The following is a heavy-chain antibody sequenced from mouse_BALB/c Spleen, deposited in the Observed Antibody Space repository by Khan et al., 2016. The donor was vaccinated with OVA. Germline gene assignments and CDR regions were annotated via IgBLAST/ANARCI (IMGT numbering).Heavy chain of an antibody. CDR3: ARDGSRYNYAMDY. D-gene: IGHD2-3*01. CDR1: GYSITSDYA. CDR2: ISYSGST. Sequence: EVQLKESGPGLVKPSQSLSLTCTVTGYSITSDYAWNWIRQFPGNILELMCYISYSGSTNYSPSFKSRISITRDTSKNQFFLQLNSVTTEDTATYNCARDGSRYNYAMDYWGQGTAVTVSS. J-gene: IGHJ4*01. V-gene: IGHV3-2*02.